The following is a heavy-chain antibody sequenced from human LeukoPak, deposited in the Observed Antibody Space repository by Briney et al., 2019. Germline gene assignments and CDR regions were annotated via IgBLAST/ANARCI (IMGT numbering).Heavy chain of an antibody. CDR1: GFSFSKYS. CDR2: ISGSGGST. CDR3: AKTDTRLEWLSSNLDY. V-gene: IGHV3-23*01. J-gene: IGHJ4*02. D-gene: IGHD3-3*01. Sequence: GGSLRLSCIASGFSFSKYSVNWVRQAPGKGLEWVSTISGSGGSTYYADSVKGRFTISRDNSKNTLYLQMNSLRAEDTAVYYCAKTDTRLEWLSSNLDYWGQGTLVTVSS.